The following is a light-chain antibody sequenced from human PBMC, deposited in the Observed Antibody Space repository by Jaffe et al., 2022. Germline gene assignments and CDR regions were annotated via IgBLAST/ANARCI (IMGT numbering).Light chain of an antibody. CDR2: KAS. V-gene: IGKV1-5*03. Sequence: DIQMTQSPSTLSASVGDRVTITCRASQSISSWLAWYQQKPGKAPKLLIYKASSLESGVPSRFSGSGSGTEFTLTISSLQPDDFATYYCQQYNSHSVFGGGTKVEIK. J-gene: IGKJ4*01. CDR3: QQYNSHSV. CDR1: QSISSW.